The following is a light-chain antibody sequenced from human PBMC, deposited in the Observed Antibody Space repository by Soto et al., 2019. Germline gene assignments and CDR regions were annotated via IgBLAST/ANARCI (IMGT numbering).Light chain of an antibody. CDR1: SSNFGSYKL. V-gene: IGLV2-23*02. CDR2: EVN. Sequence: QSALTQPASVSGSPGQSITISCTGTSSNFGSYKLVSWYQQHPGKAPKLMIFEVNKRPSGVSNRFSGSKSGNTASLTISGLKVEDEADYYCCSSGGSPTYVFGTGTKLTVL. J-gene: IGLJ1*01. CDR3: CSSGGSPTYV.